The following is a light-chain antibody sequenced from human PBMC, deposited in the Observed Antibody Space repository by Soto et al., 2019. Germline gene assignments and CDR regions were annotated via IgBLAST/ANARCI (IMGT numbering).Light chain of an antibody. V-gene: IGKV3-15*01. CDR3: KRFNRWPLS. CDR2: DTS. CDR1: QSVSSC. J-gene: IGKJ4*01. Sequence: EIVFTQSPATLSLSPGERATLSCRASQSVSSCLAWYQQQPGQAPRLLIYDTSIRDTGIPDRFAGSGSGTEVTLTIASLQSEEFGVYYCKRFNRWPLSFGGGTRWIS.